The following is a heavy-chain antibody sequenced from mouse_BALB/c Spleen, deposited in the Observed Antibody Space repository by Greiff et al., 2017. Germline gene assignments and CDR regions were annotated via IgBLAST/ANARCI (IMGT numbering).Heavy chain of an antibody. J-gene: IGHJ2*01. V-gene: IGHV3-2*02. CDR2: ISYSGST. Sequence: EVQLVESGPGLVKPSQSLSLTCTVTGYSITSDYAWNWIRQLPGNKLEWMGYISYSGSTSYNPSLKSRISITRDTSKNQFFLQLNSVTTEDTATYDCARRAYGGYFDYWGQGTTLTVSS. CDR1: GYSITSDYA. D-gene: IGHD3-3*01. CDR3: ARRAYGGYFDY.